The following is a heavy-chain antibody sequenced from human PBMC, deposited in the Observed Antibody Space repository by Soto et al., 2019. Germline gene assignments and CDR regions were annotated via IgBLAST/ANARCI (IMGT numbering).Heavy chain of an antibody. CDR1: GFTFSSYS. CDR2: ISSSSSTI. CDR3: ARGERWLQLGYFDY. V-gene: IGHV3-48*02. Sequence: LRLSCAASGFTFSSYSMNWVRQAPGKGLEWVSYISSSSSTIYYADSVKGRFTISRDNAKNSLYLQMNSLRDEDTAVYYCARGERWLQLGYFDYWGQGTLVTVSS. J-gene: IGHJ4*02. D-gene: IGHD5-12*01.